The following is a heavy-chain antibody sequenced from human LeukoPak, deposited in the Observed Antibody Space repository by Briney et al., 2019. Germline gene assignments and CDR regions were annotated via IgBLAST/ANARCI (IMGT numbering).Heavy chain of an antibody. V-gene: IGHV3-23*01. CDR3: ANWDLQGNWNDGNFDY. Sequence: PGGSLRLSCAASGFTFSSYATSWVRQAPGKGLEWVSAISGSGGSTYYADSVKGRFTISRDNSKNTLYLQMNSLRAEDTAVYYYANWDLQGNWNDGNFDYWGQGTLVTVSS. J-gene: IGHJ4*02. CDR1: GFTFSSYA. D-gene: IGHD1-1*01. CDR2: ISGSGGST.